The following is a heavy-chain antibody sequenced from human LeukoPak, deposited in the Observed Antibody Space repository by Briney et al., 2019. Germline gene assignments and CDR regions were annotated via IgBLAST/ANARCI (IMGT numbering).Heavy chain of an antibody. Sequence: PSETLSLTCAVYGGSFSGYYWSWIPQPPGKGLEWIGEINHSGSTNYNPSLKSRVTISVDTSKNQFSLKLSSVTAADTALYYCASDLRITIFGVVISNWFVPWGQGTLVTVSS. CDR2: INHSGST. J-gene: IGHJ5*02. CDR3: ASDLRITIFGVVISNWFVP. V-gene: IGHV4-34*01. CDR1: GGSFSGYY. D-gene: IGHD3-3*01.